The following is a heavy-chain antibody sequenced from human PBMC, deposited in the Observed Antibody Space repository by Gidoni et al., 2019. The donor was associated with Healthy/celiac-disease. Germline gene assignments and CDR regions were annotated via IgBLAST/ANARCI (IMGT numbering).Heavy chain of an antibody. J-gene: IGHJ4*02. Sequence: QVQLQESGPGRLQPSETLSLTCAVSDYSISSGYYWGWIRQPPGKGLEWIGSIYHSGSTSYNPPLKSRVTISVDTSKNQFSLKLSSVTAADTAVYYCARVVVGANDYWGQGTLVTVSS. D-gene: IGHD1-26*01. CDR3: ARVVVGANDY. CDR1: DYSISSGYY. CDR2: IYHSGST. V-gene: IGHV4-38-2*01.